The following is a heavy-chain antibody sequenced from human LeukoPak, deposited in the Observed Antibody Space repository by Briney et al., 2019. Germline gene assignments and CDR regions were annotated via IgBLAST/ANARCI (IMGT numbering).Heavy chain of an antibody. Sequence: SQTLSLTCALSGDSVSSNSAAWNWLRQSPSRGLEWLGRTYYRSKWYNDYAVSVKSRITINPDTSKNQFSLQLNSVTPEDTAVYYCARGTAYYYDSSGYYDFDYWGQGTLVTVSS. CDR2: TYYRSKWYN. CDR3: ARGTAYYYDSSGYYDFDY. J-gene: IGHJ4*02. V-gene: IGHV6-1*01. D-gene: IGHD3-22*01. CDR1: GDSVSSNSAA.